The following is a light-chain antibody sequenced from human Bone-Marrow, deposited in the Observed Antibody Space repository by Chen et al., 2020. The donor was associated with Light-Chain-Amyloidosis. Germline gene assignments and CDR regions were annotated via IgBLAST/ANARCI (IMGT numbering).Light chain of an antibody. CDR1: ELGDKY. Sequence: SYDLTQPRSVSVSPGQTASITCSGDELGDKYVSWYQQKPGQSPVLVIYQDSKRTAGIPVRFSGSNSGNTATLTISETQATDEADYYCQTWDSDTVPFGGGTKLTVL. V-gene: IGLV3-1*01. CDR3: QTWDSDTVP. J-gene: IGLJ2*01. CDR2: QDS.